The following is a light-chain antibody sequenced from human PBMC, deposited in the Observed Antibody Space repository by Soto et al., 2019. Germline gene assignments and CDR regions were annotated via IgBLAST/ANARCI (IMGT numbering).Light chain of an antibody. J-gene: IGKJ5*01. CDR1: QSFRGL. CDR3: QQRHMWPIT. CDR2: DAY. V-gene: IGKV3-11*01. Sequence: EVVLTQSPVTLSLSPGERATLSCRASQSFRGLLAWYQQKPGQAPRLLIYDAYNRATGIPPTFSGCGSGTDFTLAISSIEPEDSAVYDCQQRHMWPITFGPGTRREIK.